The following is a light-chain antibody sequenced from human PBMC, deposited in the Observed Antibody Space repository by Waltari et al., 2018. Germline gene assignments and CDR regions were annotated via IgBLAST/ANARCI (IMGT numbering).Light chain of an antibody. J-gene: IGKJ4*01. Sequence: DIQMPQSPSSLSASVGDRVTITCLARQSINNYLNWYQLKPGKAPKLLVYAASRLQSGVPSRFRGSASGTDYTLTISSLHSEDFATYYCQQSYGTPPTFAGGTTVEI. CDR1: QSINNY. CDR3: QQSYGTPPT. V-gene: IGKV1-39*01. CDR2: AAS.